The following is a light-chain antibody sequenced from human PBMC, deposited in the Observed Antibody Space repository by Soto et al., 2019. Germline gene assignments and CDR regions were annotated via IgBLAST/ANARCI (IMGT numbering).Light chain of an antibody. Sequence: QSALTQPASVSDSPGQSITISCTGTSSDVGGSNHVSWYQQHPGKAPKLMIYDVTNRPSGVSHRFSGSKSGSTASLIISGLQAEDEAGYYCVSFTSSTTYVFGTGTKVTVL. CDR3: VSFTSSTTYV. CDR2: DVT. CDR1: SSDVGGSNH. J-gene: IGLJ1*01. V-gene: IGLV2-14*01.